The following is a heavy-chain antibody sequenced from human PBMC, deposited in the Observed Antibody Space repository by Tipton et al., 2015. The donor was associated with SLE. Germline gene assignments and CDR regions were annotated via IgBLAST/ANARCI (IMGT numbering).Heavy chain of an antibody. J-gene: IGHJ4*02. D-gene: IGHD5-24*01. CDR3: AKGGAYKYRDALDS. CDR1: GFTFSSYA. CDR2: IYTGGST. V-gene: IGHV3-23*03. Sequence: GSLRLSCAASGFTFSSYAMNWVRQAPGKGLEWVSVIYTGGSTYYADSVEGRFTISRDNYKSTLYLQMNNLRAEDTAIYSCAKGGAYKYRDALDSWGQGTLVTVSS.